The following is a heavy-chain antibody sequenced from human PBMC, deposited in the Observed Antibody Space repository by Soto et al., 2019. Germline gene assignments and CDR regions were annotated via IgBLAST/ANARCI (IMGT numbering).Heavy chain of an antibody. CDR2: INHSGST. Sequence: SETLSLTCTVSGGSISSDSSYWGWIRQPPGKGLEWIGVINHSGSTYHNLSLKGRVTMSVDASRNQFSLKLTSVAAADTAVYYCARLGGYVSVGYYYLWDSWGQGTLVTVSS. V-gene: IGHV4-39*01. CDR1: GGSISSDSSY. J-gene: IGHJ4*02. CDR3: ARLGGYVSVGYYYLWDS. D-gene: IGHD3-22*01.